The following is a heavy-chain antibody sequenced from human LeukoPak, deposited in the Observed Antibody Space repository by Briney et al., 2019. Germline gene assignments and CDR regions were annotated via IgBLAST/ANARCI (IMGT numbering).Heavy chain of an antibody. J-gene: IGHJ3*02. CDR2: INPNSGGT. V-gene: IGHV1-2*02. D-gene: IGHD3-10*01. CDR1: GYTFTGYY. Sequence: ASVKVSCKSSGYTFTGYYMHWVRQAPGQGLEWMGCINPNSGGTNYAQKFQGRVTMTRDTSISTAYMELSRLRSDDTAVYYCARDSGPGRENAFDIWGQGTMVTVSS. CDR3: ARDSGPGRENAFDI.